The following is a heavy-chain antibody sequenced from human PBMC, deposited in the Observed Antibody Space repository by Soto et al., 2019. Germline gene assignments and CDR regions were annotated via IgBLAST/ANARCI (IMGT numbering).Heavy chain of an antibody. CDR3: ATEMRATQGPFDN. D-gene: IGHD1-26*01. J-gene: IGHJ4*02. CDR1: VFPFGANA. Sequence: GGSLRLSCVVSVFPFGANAMSWVRQAPGKGLEWVSGLSKTGRRTSYADSVKGRFNISRDNSENTVYLQMNSLRVEDTAVYYCATEMRATQGPFDNWGQGTPVPVSP. V-gene: IGHV3-23*01. CDR2: LSKTGRRT.